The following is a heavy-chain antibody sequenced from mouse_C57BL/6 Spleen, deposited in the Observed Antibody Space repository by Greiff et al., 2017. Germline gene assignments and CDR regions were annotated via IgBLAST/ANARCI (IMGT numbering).Heavy chain of an antibody. V-gene: IGHV1-52*01. D-gene: IGHD2-4*01. CDR2: IDPSDSET. CDR1: GYTFTSYW. J-gene: IGHJ2*01. CDR3: ARLKGLRQGLDY. Sequence: QVQLQQPGAELVRPGSSVKLSCKASGYTFTSYWMHWVKQRPIQGLEWIGNIDPSDSETHYNQKFKDKATLTVDKSSSTAYMQLSSLTSEDSAVYYCARLKGLRQGLDYWGQGTTLTVSS.